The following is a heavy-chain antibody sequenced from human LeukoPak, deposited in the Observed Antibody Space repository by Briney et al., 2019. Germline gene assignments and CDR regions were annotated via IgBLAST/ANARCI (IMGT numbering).Heavy chain of an antibody. J-gene: IGHJ4*02. CDR2: IYSSGST. D-gene: IGHD2-15*01. CDR3: ARGSRNCSGGSFYSSWDY. CDR1: DGSISSYY. Sequence: SETLSLTCTVSDGSISSYYWNWIRQPAGKGLEWIGRIYSSGSTNYNPSLKSRVTISVDTSKNQFSLNLNSVTAADTALYYCARGSRNCSGGSFYSSWDYWGQGTLVTVSS. V-gene: IGHV4-4*07.